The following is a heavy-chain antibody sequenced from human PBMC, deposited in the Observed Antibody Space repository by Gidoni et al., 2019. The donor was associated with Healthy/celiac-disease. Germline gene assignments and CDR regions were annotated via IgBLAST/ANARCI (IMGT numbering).Heavy chain of an antibody. Sequence: EVQLVESGGGLVQPGRSLRLSCAASGFTFDDYAMPWVRQAPGKGLEWVSGISWNSGSIGYADSVKGRFTISRDNAKNSLYLQMNSLRAEDTALHYCAKAVGSGIRYYFDYWGQGTLVTVSS. D-gene: IGHD3-10*01. CDR1: GFTFDDYA. J-gene: IGHJ4*02. CDR3: AKAVGSGIRYYFDY. V-gene: IGHV3-9*01. CDR2: ISWNSGSI.